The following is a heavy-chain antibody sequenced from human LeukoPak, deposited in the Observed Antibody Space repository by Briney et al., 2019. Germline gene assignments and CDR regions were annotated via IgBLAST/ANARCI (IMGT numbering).Heavy chain of an antibody. Sequence: PGGSLRLSCAGTGFSVSGNYMAWVRQAPGKGLEWVATIYGGGTTYYADSVKGRFTISRDNAKNSLYLQMNSLRAEDTAVYYCARDSGYCSGGSCYPGAFDIWGQGTMVTVSS. CDR2: IYGGGTT. CDR3: ARDSGYCSGGSCYPGAFDI. D-gene: IGHD2-15*01. V-gene: IGHV3-66*01. CDR1: GFSVSGNY. J-gene: IGHJ3*02.